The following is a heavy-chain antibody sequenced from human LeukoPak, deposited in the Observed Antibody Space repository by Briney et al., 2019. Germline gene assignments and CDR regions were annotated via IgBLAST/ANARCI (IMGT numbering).Heavy chain of an antibody. CDR3: ARGTPYDFWGGYYTGAGAFDI. D-gene: IGHD3-3*01. V-gene: IGHV1-2*06. Sequence: ASVKVSCKASGYTFTGYYMHWVRQAPGQGLEWMGRINPNSGGTNYAQKFQGRVTMTRDTSISTAYMELSRLRSDDTAVYYCARGTPYDFWGGYYTGAGAFDIWGQGTMVTVSS. CDR2: INPNSGGT. CDR1: GYTFTGYY. J-gene: IGHJ3*02.